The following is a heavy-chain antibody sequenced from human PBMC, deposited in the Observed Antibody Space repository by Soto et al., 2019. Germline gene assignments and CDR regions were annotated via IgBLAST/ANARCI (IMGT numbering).Heavy chain of an antibody. CDR1: GGSISSSSYY. CDR2: IYYSGST. V-gene: IGHV4-39*01. Sequence: QLQLQESGPGLVKPSETLSLTCTVSGGSISSSSYYWGWIRQPPGKGLEWIGSIYYSGSTYYNPSLKRLVTISVATSKNQFSLKLSCVTAADTAVYYCARTGTLWFGELVNWFDPWGQGTLVTVSS. D-gene: IGHD3-10*01. J-gene: IGHJ5*02. CDR3: ARTGTLWFGELVNWFDP.